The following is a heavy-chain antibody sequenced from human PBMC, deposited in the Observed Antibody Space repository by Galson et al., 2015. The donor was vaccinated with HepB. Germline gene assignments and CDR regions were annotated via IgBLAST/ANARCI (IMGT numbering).Heavy chain of an antibody. D-gene: IGHD1-14*01. Sequence: SVKVSCKASADIFRNYSLNWVRQAPGQGLEWMGRSIPLLGISNYAQKLRDRVSITADTFSFTVYLHLSALRPQDTAFYYCATGTGPAAVNFNFWGQGTVVSVSS. V-gene: IGHV1-69*02. CDR1: ADIFRNYS. CDR3: ATGTGPAAVNFNF. CDR2: SIPLLGIS. J-gene: IGHJ4*02.